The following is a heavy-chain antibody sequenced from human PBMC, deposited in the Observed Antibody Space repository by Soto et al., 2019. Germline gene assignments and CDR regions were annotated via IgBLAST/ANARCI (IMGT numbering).Heavy chain of an antibody. Sequence: DVQLVESGGGLVKPGGSLRLSCEASGFTFSTSAMHWVRQAPGKGLEWVASINSGSSHVKYADSVKGRFTISRDNANNPLSLHLSSLGVADTARYYCARGGGALNYWGQGTLVTVSS. J-gene: IGHJ4*02. D-gene: IGHD2-21*01. V-gene: IGHV3-21*02. CDR1: GFTFSTSA. CDR3: ARGGGALNY. CDR2: INSGSSHV.